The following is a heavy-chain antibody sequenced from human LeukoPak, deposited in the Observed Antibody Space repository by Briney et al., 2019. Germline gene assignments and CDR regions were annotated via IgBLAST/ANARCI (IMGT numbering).Heavy chain of an antibody. J-gene: IGHJ6*03. D-gene: IGHD3-10*01. Sequence: GGSLRLSCAASGFTFSSHWMHWVRQAPGKGLVWVSRINSDGSSTSYADSVKGRFTISRDNAKKTLYLQMNSLRAEDTAVYYCARKVGSGSYNYYMGVWGKGTTVTVSS. V-gene: IGHV3-74*01. CDR2: INSDGSST. CDR1: GFTFSSHW. CDR3: ARKVGSGSYNYYMGV.